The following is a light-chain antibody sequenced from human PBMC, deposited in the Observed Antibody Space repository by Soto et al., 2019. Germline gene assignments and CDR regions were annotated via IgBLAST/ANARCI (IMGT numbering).Light chain of an antibody. Sequence: DIQMTQSPSTVSASVGDSVTITCRASQSITTWLAWYQQRPGKAPKLLIYDVSSLQSGVPSRFSGSGSGTDFTLTISSLQPEDVATYFCQKYNSAPWTFGQGTKVDIK. CDR1: QSITTW. CDR2: DVS. J-gene: IGKJ1*01. CDR3: QKYNSAPWT. V-gene: IGKV1-27*01.